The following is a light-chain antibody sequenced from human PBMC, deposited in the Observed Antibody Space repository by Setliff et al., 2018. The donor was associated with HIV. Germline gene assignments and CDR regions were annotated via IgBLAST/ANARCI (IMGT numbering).Light chain of an antibody. CDR2: EDN. V-gene: IGLV6-57*01. Sequence: NFMLTQPHSVSESPGKTVTISCTRSSGSIASYYVQWYQQRPGSSPTTVISEDNQRPSGVPDRFSGSIDSSSNSASLTISGLKTEDEADYYCQSYDSSSHVFGTGTKVTVL. CDR1: SGSIASYY. J-gene: IGLJ1*01. CDR3: QSYDSSSHV.